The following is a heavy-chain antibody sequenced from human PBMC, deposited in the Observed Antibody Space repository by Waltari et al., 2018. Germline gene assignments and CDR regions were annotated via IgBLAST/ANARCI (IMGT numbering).Heavy chain of an antibody. CDR1: GGSISSGGYY. CDR2: IYYSGST. Sequence: QVQLQESGPGLVKPSQTLSLTCTVSGGSISSGGYYWSWIRQHPGKGLEWIGYIYYSGSTYYTPSLKSRVTISVDTSKNQFSLKLSSVTAADTAVYYCARDVAAAGTVDYWGQGTLVTVSS. CDR3: ARDVAAAGTVDY. D-gene: IGHD6-13*01. J-gene: IGHJ4*02. V-gene: IGHV4-31*03.